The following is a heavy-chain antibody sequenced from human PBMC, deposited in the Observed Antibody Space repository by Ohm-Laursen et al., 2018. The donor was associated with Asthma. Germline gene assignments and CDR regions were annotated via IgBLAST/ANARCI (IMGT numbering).Heavy chain of an antibody. V-gene: IGHV3-73*01. CDR1: GFTFSGST. CDR2: IRSKANGYAT. Sequence: SLRLSCTASGFTFSGSTMYWVRQASGKGLEWVGRIRSKANGYATTYAASMKGRFIISRDDSKNTAYLQMNSLKTEDTAVYYCTSLATLTSDTFDIWGQGTMVTVSS. D-gene: IGHD4-17*01. CDR3: TSLATLTSDTFDI. J-gene: IGHJ3*02.